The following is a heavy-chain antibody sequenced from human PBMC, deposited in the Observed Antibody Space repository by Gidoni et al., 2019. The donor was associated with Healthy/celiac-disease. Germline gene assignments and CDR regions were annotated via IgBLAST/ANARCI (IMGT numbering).Heavy chain of an antibody. V-gene: IGHV3-15*01. Sequence: EVQLVESGGGWVKPGGSLRLYFPASGFTFSNAWMSWVRQAPGKGLEWVGRMKSKTDGGTTDSAAPVKGRFTISRDDSKNPLYLKMTSWKTEETAVYYGTTDDVGVGIIAASPFWGKGTLVPVPS. CDR3: TTDDVGVGIIAASPF. D-gene: IGHD6-13*01. CDR1: GFTFSNAW. CDR2: MKSKTDGGTT. J-gene: IGHJ4*02.